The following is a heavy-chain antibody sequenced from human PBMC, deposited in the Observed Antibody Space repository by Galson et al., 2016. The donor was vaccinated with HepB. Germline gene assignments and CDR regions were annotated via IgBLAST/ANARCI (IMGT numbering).Heavy chain of an antibody. J-gene: IGHJ5*01. CDR1: GFILSDHY. CDR2: TKNKAQSYTT. D-gene: IGHD3-16*01. V-gene: IGHV3-72*01. Sequence: SLRLSCAVSGFILSDHYVDWVRQAPGKGLEWVGRTKNKAQSYTTEYAASVEGRFTISRDDSKNSVFLQMDSLKTEDTAGYYCGRWRSWRPDSWGQGTLVTVSS. CDR3: GRWRSWRPDS.